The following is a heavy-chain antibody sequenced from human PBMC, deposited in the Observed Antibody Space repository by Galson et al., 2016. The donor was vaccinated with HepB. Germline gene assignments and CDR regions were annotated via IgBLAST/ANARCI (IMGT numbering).Heavy chain of an antibody. CDR3: ANLEWSFAGGF. D-gene: IGHD3-3*01. Sequence: SLRLSCAASGFMFSSCSMSWVRQAPGKGLEWVSGINGGGTVTKYADSVKGRFTISRDNSKNTLYLQMNSLRAEDTAVYYCANLEWSFAGGFWGQGTLVTVYS. CDR2: INGGGTVT. J-gene: IGHJ4*02. CDR1: GFMFSSCS. V-gene: IGHV3-23*01.